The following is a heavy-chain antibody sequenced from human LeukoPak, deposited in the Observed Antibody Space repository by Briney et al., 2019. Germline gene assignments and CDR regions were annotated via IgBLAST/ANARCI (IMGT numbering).Heavy chain of an antibody. D-gene: IGHD5-24*01. V-gene: IGHV1-46*01. Sequence: ASVKVSCKASGYTFTGYYIHLVRQAPGRGFEWMAIINPSDGSTTNSQKFQGRVTMTRDTSTSTVYMELSGLRSEDTALYYCARIRDGYNDAYDIWGQGTMVTVSS. CDR2: INPSDGST. CDR3: ARIRDGYNDAYDI. J-gene: IGHJ3*02. CDR1: GYTFTGYY.